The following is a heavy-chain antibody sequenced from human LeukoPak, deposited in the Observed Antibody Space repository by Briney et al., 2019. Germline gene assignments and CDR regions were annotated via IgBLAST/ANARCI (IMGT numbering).Heavy chain of an antibody. V-gene: IGHV3-7*01. CDR2: IKQDGSEK. D-gene: IGHD5-12*01. Sequence: GGSLRLSCAASGFTFSSYGMSWVRQAPGKGLEWVANIKQDGSEKYYVDSVKGRFTISRDNAKNSLYLQMNSLRAEDTAVYYCARVGAGYDLRLYYYYMDVWGKGTTVTISS. CDR3: ARVGAGYDLRLYYYYMDV. CDR1: GFTFSSYG. J-gene: IGHJ6*03.